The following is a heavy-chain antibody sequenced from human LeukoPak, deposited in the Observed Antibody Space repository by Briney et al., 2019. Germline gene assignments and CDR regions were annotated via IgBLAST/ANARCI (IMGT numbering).Heavy chain of an antibody. CDR1: GFTFSSYS. J-gene: IGHJ4*02. CDR2: ISSSSSYI. D-gene: IGHD3-10*01. CDR3: ARDRIALGSSV. Sequence: GGSLRLSCAASGFTFSSYSMNWVRQVPGKGLEWVSSISSSSSYIYYADSVKGRFTISRDNAKNSLYLQMNSLRAEDTAVYYCARDRIALGSSVWGQGTLVTVSS. V-gene: IGHV3-21*01.